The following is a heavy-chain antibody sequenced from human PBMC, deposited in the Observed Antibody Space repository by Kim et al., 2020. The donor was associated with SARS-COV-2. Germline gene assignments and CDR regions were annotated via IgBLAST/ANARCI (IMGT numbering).Heavy chain of an antibody. V-gene: IGHV3-21*01. Sequence: GGSLRLSCAASGFTFSSYSMNWVRQAPGKGLEWVSSISSSSSYIYYADSVKGRFTISRDNAKNSLYLQMNSLRAEDTAVYYCAIFPGVWLQSREDDDYWGQGTLVTVSS. CDR2: ISSSSSYI. CDR1: GFTFSSYS. D-gene: IGHD5-12*01. J-gene: IGHJ4*02. CDR3: AIFPGVWLQSREDDDY.